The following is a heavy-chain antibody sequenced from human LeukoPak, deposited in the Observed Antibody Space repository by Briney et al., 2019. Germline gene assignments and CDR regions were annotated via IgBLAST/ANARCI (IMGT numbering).Heavy chain of an antibody. V-gene: IGHV4-4*02. D-gene: IGHD2-2*01. Sequence: SETLSLTCAVPGGSISSSNWWSWVRQPPGKGLEWIGEVYHSGSTNYNPSLKSRVTISVDTSKNQFSLKLSSVTAADTAIYYCARPLHCSSTTCYDWFDPWGQGTLVTVSS. CDR2: VYHSGST. CDR1: GGSISSSNW. CDR3: ARPLHCSSTTCYDWFDP. J-gene: IGHJ5*02.